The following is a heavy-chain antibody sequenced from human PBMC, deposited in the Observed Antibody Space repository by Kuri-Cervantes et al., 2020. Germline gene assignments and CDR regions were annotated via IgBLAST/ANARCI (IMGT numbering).Heavy chain of an antibody. CDR3: ARDRTNDYDFWSGYRGGAFDI. CDR1: GFTFSSYS. D-gene: IGHD3-3*01. V-gene: IGHV3-21*01. CDR2: ISSSSSYI. J-gene: IGHJ3*02. Sequence: GGSLRLSCAASGFTFSSYSMNWVRQAPGKGLEWVSSISSSSSYIYYADSVKGRFTISRDNAKNSLYLQMNSLRAEDTAVYYCARDRTNDYDFWSGYRGGAFDIWGQGTMVTVSS.